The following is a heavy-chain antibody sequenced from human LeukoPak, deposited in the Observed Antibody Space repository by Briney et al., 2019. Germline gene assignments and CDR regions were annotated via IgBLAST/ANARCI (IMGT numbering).Heavy chain of an antibody. J-gene: IGHJ5*02. V-gene: IGHV1-69*06. CDR2: IIPIFGTA. CDR1: GGTFSSYA. Sequence: SVKVSCKASGGTFSSYAISWVRQAPGQGLEWMGGIIPIFGTANYAQKFQGRVTITADKSTSTAYMELSSLRSEDAAVYYCARDNSVRDEAWWFNPWGQGTLVTVSS. CDR3: ARDNSVRDEAWWFNP. D-gene: IGHD5-24*01.